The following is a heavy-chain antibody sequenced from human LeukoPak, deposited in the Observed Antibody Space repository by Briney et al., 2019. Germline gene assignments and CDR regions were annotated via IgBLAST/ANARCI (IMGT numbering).Heavy chain of an antibody. CDR2: IYTSGST. D-gene: IGHD4-11*01. CDR3: ARHDYSNYWFDP. V-gene: IGHV4-4*09. CDR1: GGSISSYY. Sequence: SETLSLTCTVTGGSISSYYWSWIRQPPGKGLEWIGYIYTSGSTNYNPSLKSRVTISVDTSKNQFSLKLSSVTAADTAVYYCARHDYSNYWFDPWGQGTLVTVSS. J-gene: IGHJ5*02.